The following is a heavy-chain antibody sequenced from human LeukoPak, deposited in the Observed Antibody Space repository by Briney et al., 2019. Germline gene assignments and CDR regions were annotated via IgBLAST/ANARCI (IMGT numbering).Heavy chain of an antibody. J-gene: IGHJ4*02. CDR2: MNPNSGNT. D-gene: IGHD2-2*01. V-gene: IGHV1-8*03. Sequence: ASVKVSCKASGYTFTSYDINWVRQATGQGLEGMGWMNPNSGNTGYAQKFQGRVTITRNTSISTAYMELSSLRSEDTAVYYCARRARYCSSTSCYPNFDYWGQGTLVTVSS. CDR3: ARRARYCSSTSCYPNFDY. CDR1: GYTFTSYD.